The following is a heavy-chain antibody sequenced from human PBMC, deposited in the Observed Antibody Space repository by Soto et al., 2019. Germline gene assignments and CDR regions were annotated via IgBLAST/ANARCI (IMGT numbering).Heavy chain of an antibody. V-gene: IGHV3-33*01. Sequence: RLSCAASGFTFSSYGMHWVRQAPGKGLEWVAVIWYDGSNKYYADSVKGRFTISRDNSKNTLYLQMNSLRAEDTAVYYCARAGIAVAGYYYYYGMDVWGQGTTVTVSS. CDR2: IWYDGSNK. CDR3: ARAGIAVAGYYYYYGMDV. J-gene: IGHJ6*02. CDR1: GFTFSSYG. D-gene: IGHD6-19*01.